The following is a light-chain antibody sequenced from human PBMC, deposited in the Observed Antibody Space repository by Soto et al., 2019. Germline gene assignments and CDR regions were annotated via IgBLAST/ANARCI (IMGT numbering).Light chain of an antibody. V-gene: IGLV4-69*01. CDR3: QTWGTGIHV. J-gene: IGLJ1*01. CDR2: LNSDGSH. Sequence: QPVLTQSPSASASLGASVKLTCTLSSGHSAYTIAWHQQQPEKGPRYLMRLNSDGSHYKGDGIPDRFSGSSSGAERYLTISSLQSEDEADYYCQTWGTGIHVFGTGTKLTV. CDR1: SGHSAYT.